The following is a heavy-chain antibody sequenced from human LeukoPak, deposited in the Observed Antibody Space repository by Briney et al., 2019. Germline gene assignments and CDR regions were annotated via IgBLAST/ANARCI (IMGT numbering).Heavy chain of an antibody. Sequence: GGSLRLSCAASGFSFGSYWMNWVRQAPGKGLEWVANIKEDGGEKYYVDSVKGRFTISRDSAKNALYLQMNSLRAEDTAVYYCARLGLGGYSYSLDYWGQGTLVTVSS. CDR3: ARLGLGGYSYSLDY. CDR1: GFSFGSYW. V-gene: IGHV3-7*01. J-gene: IGHJ4*02. CDR2: IKEDGGEK. D-gene: IGHD2-21*01.